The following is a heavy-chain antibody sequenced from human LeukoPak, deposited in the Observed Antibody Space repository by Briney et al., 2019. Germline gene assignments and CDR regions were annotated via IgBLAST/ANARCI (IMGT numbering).Heavy chain of an antibody. Sequence: SETLSLTCTVSGGSISSGGYYWTWIRQHPGKGLEWIGYIYYSGSTFYNPSLKSRVTISVDTSKNQFSLKLSSVTAADTAVYYCARWRGRSGYYPHFDYLGQGTVVTGSS. CDR3: ARWRGRSGYYPHFDY. CDR1: GGSISSGGYY. CDR2: IYYSGST. V-gene: IGHV4-31*03. J-gene: IGHJ4*02. D-gene: IGHD3-3*01.